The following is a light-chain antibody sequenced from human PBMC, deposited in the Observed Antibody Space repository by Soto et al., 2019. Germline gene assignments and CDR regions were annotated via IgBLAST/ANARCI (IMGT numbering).Light chain of an antibody. V-gene: IGKV1-27*01. CDR2: AAS. J-gene: IGKJ1*01. CDR3: QKHSSAPWT. CDR1: QGIRNY. Sequence: DTQMTQSPSYLSSSVGDRVTITCRASQGIRNYLAWYQQKPWKVPKLLIYAASTLQSGVLSRFSGSGSGTDYTITISSLQPEDDATDYYQKHSSAPWTFGQGTKVEI.